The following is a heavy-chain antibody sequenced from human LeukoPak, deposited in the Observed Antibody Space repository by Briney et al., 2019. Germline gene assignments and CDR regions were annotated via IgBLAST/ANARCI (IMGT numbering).Heavy chain of an antibody. D-gene: IGHD3-10*01. CDR1: GFAFNSYA. V-gene: IGHV3-23*01. CDR3: AKWYYYGSGEAFDF. Sequence: GGSLRLSCAASGFAFNSYAMSWVRQAPGKGLEWVSAISGSAGSTYYADSVKGRFTISRDNSKNTLYLQMNSLRAEDTAVYYCAKWYYYGSGEAFDFWGQGTMVTVSS. J-gene: IGHJ3*01. CDR2: ISGSAGST.